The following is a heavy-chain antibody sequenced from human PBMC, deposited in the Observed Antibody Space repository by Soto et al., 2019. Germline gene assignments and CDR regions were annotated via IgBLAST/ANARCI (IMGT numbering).Heavy chain of an antibody. J-gene: IGHJ6*02. CDR1: GFTFSSYG. V-gene: IGHV3-30*18. CDR3: AKNPLYYYGSSGPSTKHYGMDV. Sequence: GGSLRLSCAASGFTFSSYGMHWVRQAPGKGLEWVAVISYDGSNKYYADSVKGRFTISRDNSKNTLYLQMNSLRAGDTAVYYCAKNPLYYYGSSGPSTKHYGMDVWGQGTTVTVSS. D-gene: IGHD3-22*01. CDR2: ISYDGSNK.